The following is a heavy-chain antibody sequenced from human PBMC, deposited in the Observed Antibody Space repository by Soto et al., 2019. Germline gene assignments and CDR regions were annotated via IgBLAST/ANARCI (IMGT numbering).Heavy chain of an antibody. CDR2: ISYDGSNK. CDR1: GFTFSSYA. V-gene: IGHV3-30-3*01. D-gene: IGHD5-18*01. CDR3: ASRSYGY. Sequence: VQLVESGGGVVQPGRSLRLSCAASGFTFSSYAMHWVRQAPGKGLEWVAVISYDGSNKYYADSVKGRFTISRDNSKNTLYLQMDSLRAEDTAVYYCASRSYGYWGQGTLVTVSS. J-gene: IGHJ4*02.